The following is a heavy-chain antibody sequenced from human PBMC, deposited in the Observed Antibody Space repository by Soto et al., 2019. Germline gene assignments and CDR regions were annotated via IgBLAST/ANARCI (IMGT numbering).Heavy chain of an antibody. V-gene: IGHV4-31*03. CDR3: ARVPLYTGPTANQAYCLNY. Sequence: QVQLLESGPGLVKPSQTLSLTCTVSGASVSGGSYYWSWIRQHPEKGLEWIGYIYYTETTYYNPSLKSRRTMSVDTSQNLFSLELSCGTVSHTAIYYCARVPLYTGPTANQAYCLNYGGKGPLFTVSS. J-gene: IGHJ4*02. CDR1: GASVSGGSYY. D-gene: IGHD1-7*01. CDR2: IYYTETT.